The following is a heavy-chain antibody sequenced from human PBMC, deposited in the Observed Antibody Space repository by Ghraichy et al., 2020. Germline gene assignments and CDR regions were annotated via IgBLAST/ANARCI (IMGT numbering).Heavy chain of an antibody. Sequence: GASLRLSCAASGFTFNTYAINWVRQAPGKGLEWVSVISGGGRDIYYADSVKGRFTISRDNSKNTVDLQMNSLKGDDTAVYYCAKLRTGYFGGSFDFWGQGTLVTVSS. CDR2: ISGGGRDI. D-gene: IGHD3/OR15-3a*01. V-gene: IGHV3-23*01. J-gene: IGHJ4*02. CDR1: GFTFNTYA. CDR3: AKLRTGYFGGSFDF.